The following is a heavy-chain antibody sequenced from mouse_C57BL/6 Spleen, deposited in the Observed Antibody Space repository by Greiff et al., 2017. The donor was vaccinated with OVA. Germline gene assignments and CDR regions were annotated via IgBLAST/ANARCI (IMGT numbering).Heavy chain of an antibody. V-gene: IGHV1-85*01. J-gene: IGHJ3*01. Sequence: VQLQQSGPELVKPGASVKLSCKASGYTFTSYDINWVQQRPGQGLEWIGWIYPSDGSTKYNEKFTGKATLTVDTSTSTAYMELHSLTSEDSAVYFCARSPITTVVATPFAYWGQGTLVTVSA. CDR1: GYTFTSYD. CDR3: ARSPITTVVATPFAY. CDR2: IYPSDGST. D-gene: IGHD1-1*01.